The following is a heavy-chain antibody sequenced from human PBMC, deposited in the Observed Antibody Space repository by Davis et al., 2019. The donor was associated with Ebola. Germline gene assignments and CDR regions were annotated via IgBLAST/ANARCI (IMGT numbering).Heavy chain of an antibody. CDR1: GFTVSSNY. CDR3: ARDGGAEAVSFFDS. Sequence: GESLKISCAVSGFTVSSNYMSWVRQAPGKVLEWVSVIYSVGTTYYADSVKGRFTISRDNSKNTMYLQMNSLRAEDTAVYYCARDGGAEAVSFFDSWGQGTLVTVSS. V-gene: IGHV3-66*02. D-gene: IGHD6-19*01. J-gene: IGHJ4*02. CDR2: IYSVGTT.